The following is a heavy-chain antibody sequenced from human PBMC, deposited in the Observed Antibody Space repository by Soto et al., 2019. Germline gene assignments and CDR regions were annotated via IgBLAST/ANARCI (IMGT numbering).Heavy chain of an antibody. CDR2: INPSGGST. Sequence: ASVKVSCKASGYTFTSYYMHWVRQAPGQGLEWMGIINPSGGSTSYAQKFQGRVTMTRDTSTSTVYMELSSLRSEDTAVYYCARDSVVVAALYCFDYWGQGTLVTVSS. D-gene: IGHD2-15*01. J-gene: IGHJ4*02. CDR3: ARDSVVVAALYCFDY. V-gene: IGHV1-46*01. CDR1: GYTFTSYY.